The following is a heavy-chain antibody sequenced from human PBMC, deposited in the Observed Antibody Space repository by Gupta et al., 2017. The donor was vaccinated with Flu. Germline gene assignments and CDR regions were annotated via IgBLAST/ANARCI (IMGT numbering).Heavy chain of an antibody. J-gene: IGHJ6*02. CDR2: ISSSSSTI. CDR1: GFTFRSYS. V-gene: IGHV3-48*02. D-gene: IGHD6-13*01. Sequence: EVQLVESRGGLVQPGGSLGLSCAASGFTFRSYSMYWVRPAPGKGLEWVSYISSSSSTIYYADSVKGRFTISRDNAKNSLYLQMNSLRDEDTAVYYCARDSLIAAAEYYYYYGMDVWGQGTTVTVSS. CDR3: ARDSLIAAAEYYYYYGMDV.